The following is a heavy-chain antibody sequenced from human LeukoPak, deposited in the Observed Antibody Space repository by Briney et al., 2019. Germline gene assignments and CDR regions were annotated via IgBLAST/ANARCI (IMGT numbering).Heavy chain of an antibody. D-gene: IGHD2-2*01. CDR3: AKDIGSTSLYNWFDP. J-gene: IGHJ5*02. CDR1: GFTFSTYA. Sequence: GRSLRLSCTVSGFTFSTYAMHWVRQAPGKGLEWVAVIAYDGSNTYYLDSVKGRFTISRDNSENTLYLQMNSLRAEDTAVYYCAKDIGSTSLYNWFDPWGLGTLVTVSS. CDR2: IAYDGSNT. V-gene: IGHV3-33*03.